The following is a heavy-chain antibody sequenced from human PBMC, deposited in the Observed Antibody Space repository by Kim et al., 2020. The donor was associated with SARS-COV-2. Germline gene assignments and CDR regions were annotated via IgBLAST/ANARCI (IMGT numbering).Heavy chain of an antibody. D-gene: IGHD3-22*01. CDR2: INPNSGGT. CDR3: ARSGSRYYDSSGYYSDAFDI. Sequence: ASVKVSCXXXXYTFTGYYMHWVRQAPGQGLEWMGRINPNSGGTNYAQKFQGRVTMTRDTSISTAYMELSRLRSDDTAVYYCARSGSRYYDSSGYYSDAFDIWGQGTMVTVSS. V-gene: IGHV1-2*06. CDR1: XYTFTGYY. J-gene: IGHJ3*02.